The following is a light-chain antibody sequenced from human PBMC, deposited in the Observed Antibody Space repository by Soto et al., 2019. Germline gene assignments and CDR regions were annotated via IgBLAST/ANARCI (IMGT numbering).Light chain of an antibody. J-gene: IGKJ1*01. CDR2: GAS. CDR1: QSVTNSF. CDR3: QQYDNWPRT. V-gene: IGKV3-20*01. Sequence: EIVLAQSPGTLSLSPGERATLSCRASQSVTNSFLAWYQQKPGQAPRLLIYGASRRATGIPDRFTGSGSGTEFTLTISSLQSEDFLVYYCQQYDNWPRTFGQGTKVEI.